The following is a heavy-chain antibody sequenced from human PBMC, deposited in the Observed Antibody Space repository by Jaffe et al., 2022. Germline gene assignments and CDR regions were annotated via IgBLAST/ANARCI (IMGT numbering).Heavy chain of an antibody. CDR3: ARGLWSLGSGSPAYYYYYYMDV. V-gene: IGHV3-48*03. J-gene: IGHJ6*03. CDR2: ISSSGSTI. D-gene: IGHD3-10*01. CDR1: GFTFSSYE. Sequence: EVQLVESGGGLVQPGGSLRLSCAASGFTFSSYEMNWVRQAPGKGLEWVSYISSSGSTIYYADSVKGRFTISRDNAKNSLYLQMNSLRAEDTAVYYCARGLWSLGSGSPAYYYYYYMDVWGKGTTVTVSS.